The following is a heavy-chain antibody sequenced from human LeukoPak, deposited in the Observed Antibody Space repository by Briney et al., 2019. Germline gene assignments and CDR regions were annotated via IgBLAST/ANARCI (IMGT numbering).Heavy chain of an antibody. CDR3: TRDHCSYINCYEDYYYGMDV. J-gene: IGHJ6*02. D-gene: IGHD2-2*01. CDR2: INPDTGAT. V-gene: IGHV1-2*02. CDR1: GYTFTGYY. Sequence: ASVKVSCKASGYTFTGYYMHWVRQAPGQGLEWMGWINPDTGATDIAQKFQGRVTMTRDTSISAAYMELSRLRSDDTAVYYCTRDHCSYINCYEDYYYGMDVWGQGTTVTVSS.